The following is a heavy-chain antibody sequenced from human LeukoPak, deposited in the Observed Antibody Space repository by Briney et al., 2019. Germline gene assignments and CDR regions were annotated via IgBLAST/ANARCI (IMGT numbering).Heavy chain of an antibody. D-gene: IGHD3-9*01. J-gene: IGHJ3*02. CDR1: GFTFSSYA. CDR2: IGGSGGST. Sequence: GGALTLSCAASGFTFSSYARSWVRQAPWKGLEWVSGIGGSGGSTYYADSVKGLFTIYRDNSLNLLFLQMSSLRAEETAVYYCAKDDWVLAFDIWGQGKMVTVSS. CDR3: AKDDWVLAFDI. V-gene: IGHV3-23*01.